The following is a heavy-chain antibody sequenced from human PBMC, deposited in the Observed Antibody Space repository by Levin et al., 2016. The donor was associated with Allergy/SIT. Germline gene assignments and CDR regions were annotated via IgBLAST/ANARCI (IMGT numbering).Heavy chain of an antibody. D-gene: IGHD4-17*01. CDR3: ARDAPYGDDAVTFDY. V-gene: IGHV1-46*01. CDR1: GYTFTSYY. J-gene: IGHJ4*02. Sequence: ASVKVSCKASGYTFTSYYMHWVRQAPGQGLEWMGIINPSGGSTSYAQKFQGRVTMTRDTSTSTVYMELSSLRSEDTAVYYCARDAPYGDDAVTFDYWGQGTLVTVSS. CDR2: INPSGGST.